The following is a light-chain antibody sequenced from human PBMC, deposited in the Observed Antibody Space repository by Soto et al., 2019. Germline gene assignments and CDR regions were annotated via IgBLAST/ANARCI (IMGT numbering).Light chain of an antibody. CDR3: QQYNNWPLT. V-gene: IGKV1-5*01. CDR1: QSISAW. J-gene: IGKJ4*01. Sequence: DIQMTQSPSTLSGSVGDRVNITFRASQSISAWLAWYQQRPGKAPKILIYHASSLETGVPSRFSGSGSGTEFTLTISSLQSEDFAVYYCQQYNNWPLTFGGGTKVDIK. CDR2: HAS.